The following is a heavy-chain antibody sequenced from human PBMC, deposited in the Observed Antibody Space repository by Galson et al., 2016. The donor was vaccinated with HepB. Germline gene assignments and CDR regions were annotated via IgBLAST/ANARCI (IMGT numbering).Heavy chain of an antibody. CDR1: GFSLRSSGVG. CDR3: ANTVGHWNDLFDC. Sequence: PALVKPTQTLTLTCTFSGFSLRSSGVGVGWIRQPPGKALEWLALVHWNDDNRFNPSLKSRVTVAKDTSKNQVILIMTNMDPVDTGTYYCANTVGHWNDLFDCWGPGTLVTVSS. D-gene: IGHD1-1*01. V-gene: IGHV2-5*01. J-gene: IGHJ4*02. CDR2: VHWNDDN.